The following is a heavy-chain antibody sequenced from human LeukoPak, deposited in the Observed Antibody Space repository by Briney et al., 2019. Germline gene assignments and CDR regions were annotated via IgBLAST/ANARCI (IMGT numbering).Heavy chain of an antibody. D-gene: IGHD3-22*01. CDR3: AKECGQDYEDRAFDI. J-gene: IGHJ3*02. CDR2: ISGTGGST. V-gene: IGHV3-23*01. Sequence: GGSLRLSCVVSGSRFSSYAMNWVRQSPERGLEWVSAISGTGGSTSYADSLKGRFTISRDNSKNTLYLQMGSLTAEDTAVYYCAKECGQDYEDRAFDIWGQGTMVTVSS. CDR1: GSRFSSYA.